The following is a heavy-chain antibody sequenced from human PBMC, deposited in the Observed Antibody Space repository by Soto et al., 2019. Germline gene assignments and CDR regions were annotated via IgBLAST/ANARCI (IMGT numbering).Heavy chain of an antibody. J-gene: IGHJ6*02. V-gene: IGHV3-33*06. CDR3: AKDRGDCSCGSCYSYGMDV. CDR2: IWYDGSNK. D-gene: IGHD2-15*01. Sequence: GGSLRLSCAASGFTFSSYGMHWVRQAPGKGLEWVAVIWYDGSNKYYADSVKGRFTISRDISRNTLYLQMNSLRAEDTAVYYCAKDRGDCSCGSCYSYGMDVWGQGTTVTVSS. CDR1: GFTFSSYG.